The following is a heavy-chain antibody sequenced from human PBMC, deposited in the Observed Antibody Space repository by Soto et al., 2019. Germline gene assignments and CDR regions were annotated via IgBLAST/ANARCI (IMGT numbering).Heavy chain of an antibody. Sequence: GGSLILSCAASGFRFGNYWMSWVRQAPGKGLEWVANIKPDGSEKWYVDSVKGRFTISRDNAKRSLYLQMNSMRVDDTAVYFCARRPRTYIGDPGSPAFDIWGQGTMVTVSS. CDR3: ARRPRTYIGDPGSPAFDI. CDR1: GFRFGNYW. CDR2: IKPDGSEK. J-gene: IGHJ3*02. D-gene: IGHD2-2*02. V-gene: IGHV3-7*02.